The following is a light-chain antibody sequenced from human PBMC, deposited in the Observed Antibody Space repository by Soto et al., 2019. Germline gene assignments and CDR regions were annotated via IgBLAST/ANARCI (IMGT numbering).Light chain of an antibody. Sequence: DIQMTQSPSSLSASVGDRVTITCRASQSISSYLNWYQQKPGKAPKLLIYAASSLQSGVPSRFSGSGSGTDFTLTISSLQPEDFATYYCQQANSFLWTFGQGTKVDI. V-gene: IGKV1-39*01. CDR1: QSISSY. J-gene: IGKJ1*01. CDR2: AAS. CDR3: QQANSFLWT.